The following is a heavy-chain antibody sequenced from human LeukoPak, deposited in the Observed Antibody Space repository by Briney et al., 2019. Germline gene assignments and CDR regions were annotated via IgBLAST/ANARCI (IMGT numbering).Heavy chain of an antibody. CDR2: ISWNSGSI. CDR3: AKAGSYYYDSSGYSNGMDV. D-gene: IGHD3-22*01. V-gene: IGHV3-9*01. J-gene: IGHJ6*02. Sequence: GGSLRLSCAASGFTFDDYAMHWVRQAPGKGLEWVSGISWNSGSIGYADSVKGRFTISRDNAKNSLYLQMNSLRAEDTALYYCAKAGSYYYDSSGYSNGMDVWGQGTTVTASS. CDR1: GFTFDDYA.